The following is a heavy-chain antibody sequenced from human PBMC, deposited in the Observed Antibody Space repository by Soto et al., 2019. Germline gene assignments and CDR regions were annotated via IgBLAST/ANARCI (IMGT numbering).Heavy chain of an antibody. Sequence: GGSLRLSCAASGFTFSSYGMHWVRQAPGKGLEWVAVIWYDGSNKYYADSVKGRFTISRDNSKNTLYLQMNSLRDEDTAVYYCARDYSVRYFDWFPGAFDIWGQGTMVTVSS. CDR3: ARDYSVRYFDWFPGAFDI. J-gene: IGHJ3*02. CDR1: GFTFSSYG. CDR2: IWYDGSNK. D-gene: IGHD3-9*01. V-gene: IGHV3-33*08.